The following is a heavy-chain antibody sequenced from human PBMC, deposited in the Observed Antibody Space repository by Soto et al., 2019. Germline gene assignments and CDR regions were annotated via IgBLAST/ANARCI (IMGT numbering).Heavy chain of an antibody. V-gene: IGHV4-39*07. CDR1: GGSISSSSYY. Sequence: SETLSLTCTVSGGSISSSSYYWGWIRQPPGKGLEWIGSIYYSGSTYYNPSLKSRVTISVDTSKNQFSLKLNSVTAADTAVYYCARDLWGYCGTDCFPLDVWGQGTTVTVSS. CDR3: ARDLWGYCGTDCFPLDV. J-gene: IGHJ6*02. D-gene: IGHD2-21*02. CDR2: IYYSGST.